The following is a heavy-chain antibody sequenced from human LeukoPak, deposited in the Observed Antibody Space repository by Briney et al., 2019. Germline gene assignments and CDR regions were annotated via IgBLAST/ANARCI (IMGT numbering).Heavy chain of an antibody. D-gene: IGHD3-16*02. V-gene: IGHV1-46*01. Sequence: ASVKVSCKASGYTFTSYYMHWVRQAPGQGLEWMGIINPSGGSTSYAQKFQGRVTMTRDTSTSTVYMELSSLRSEDTAVYYCARDHNDYVWGSYRYSYPLDWGQGTLVTVSS. CDR1: GYTFTSYY. J-gene: IGHJ4*02. CDR2: INPSGGST. CDR3: ARDHNDYVWGSYRYSYPLD.